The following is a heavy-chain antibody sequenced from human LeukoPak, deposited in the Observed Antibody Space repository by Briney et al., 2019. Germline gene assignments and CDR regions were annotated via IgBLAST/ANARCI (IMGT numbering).Heavy chain of an antibody. CDR3: ARGTYYFEK. Sequence: GGSLRLSCAASGFTFSTYEMNWVRQAPGKGLEWVSYIGGSGSTIYYADSVKGRFTISRDNAKSSLYLQMNSLRVEDTAVYYYARGTYYFEKWGQGTLVTVSS. V-gene: IGHV3-48*03. CDR2: IGGSGSTI. CDR1: GFTFSTYE. D-gene: IGHD1/OR15-1a*01. J-gene: IGHJ4*02.